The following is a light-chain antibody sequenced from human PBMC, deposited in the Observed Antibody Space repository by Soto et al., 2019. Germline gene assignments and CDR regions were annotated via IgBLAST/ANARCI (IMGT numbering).Light chain of an antibody. J-gene: IGKJ4*01. CDR1: QSISSSY. V-gene: IGKV3-20*01. CDR3: QQYGDSLLT. CDR2: HAS. Sequence: ENVLTQSPGTLSLSPGERATLSCRASQSISSSYLAWYHQKPGQTPRLLIYHASNRATGIPDRFSGSGSGTDFTLTISRLEPEDFAVYYCQQYGDSLLTFGGGTKVEIK.